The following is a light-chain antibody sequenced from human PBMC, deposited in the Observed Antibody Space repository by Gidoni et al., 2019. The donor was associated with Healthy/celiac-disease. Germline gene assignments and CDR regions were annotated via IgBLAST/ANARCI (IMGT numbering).Light chain of an antibody. CDR3: QQRSNWPPWT. CDR2: DAS. J-gene: IGKJ1*01. Sequence: IALTQFPATLSLSPGERATLSCRASQSVSSDLAWYQQKPGQAHRLLIYDASNRATGIPARFSGSASGTDFTLTISSLEPEDFAVYDGQQRSNWPPWTFGQGTKVEIK. CDR1: QSVSSD. V-gene: IGKV3-11*01.